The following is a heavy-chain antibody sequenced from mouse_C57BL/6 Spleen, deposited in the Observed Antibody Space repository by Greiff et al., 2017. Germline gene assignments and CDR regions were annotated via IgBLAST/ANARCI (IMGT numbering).Heavy chain of an antibody. D-gene: IGHD2-14*01. CDR3: SRLLQAWFAY. V-gene: IGHV14-4*01. Sequence: EVQLQQSGAELVRPGASVKLSCTASGFNIKDDYMHWVKQRPEQGLEWIGWIDPANGDTEYASKFQGKATITADTSSNTAYLQLSSLTSEDTAVYYCSRLLQAWFAYWGQGTLVTVSA. J-gene: IGHJ3*01. CDR1: GFNIKDDY. CDR2: IDPANGDT.